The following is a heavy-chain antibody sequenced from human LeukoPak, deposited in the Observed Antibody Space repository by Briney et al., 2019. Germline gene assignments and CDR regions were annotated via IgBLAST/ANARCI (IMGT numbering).Heavy chain of an antibody. D-gene: IGHD6-13*01. J-gene: IGHJ4*02. Sequence: KPSDTLSLTCAVCGYPVSSAHDWGRIRQPPGAGLEWIGTFYPGGTTYYNPSLGSRITISIAASTNHFSLRLSSVTTADTAVYYCARRIASAMTGFDYWGQGALVAVSS. CDR3: ARRIASAMTGFDY. CDR1: GYPVSSAHD. V-gene: IGHV4-38-2*01. CDR2: FYPGGTT.